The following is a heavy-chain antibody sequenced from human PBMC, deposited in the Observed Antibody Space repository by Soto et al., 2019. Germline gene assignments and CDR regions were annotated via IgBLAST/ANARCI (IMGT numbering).Heavy chain of an antibody. D-gene: IGHD5-18*01. CDR2: IIPIFGTA. CDR3: ARSRGEYSYGSVWYNWFDP. V-gene: IGHV1-69*06. CDR1: GGTFSSYA. J-gene: IGHJ5*02. Sequence: AVKVSCKASGGTFSSYAISCVLRSPVQGLDWMGGIIPIFGTANYAQKFQGRVTITADKSTSTAYMELSSLRSEDTAVYYCARSRGEYSYGSVWYNWFDPWGQGTLVTVSS.